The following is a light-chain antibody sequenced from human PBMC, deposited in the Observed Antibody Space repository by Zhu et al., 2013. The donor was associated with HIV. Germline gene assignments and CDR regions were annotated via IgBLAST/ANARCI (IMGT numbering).Light chain of an antibody. Sequence: DIVMTQSPDSLAVSLGERATINCKSSQSVLYSSNNKNYLAWYQQKPGQPPKLLIYWASTRESGVPDRFSGSGSGTDFTLTISSLQVEDVAVYYCQQYYSTPYSFGQGTKLEIK. CDR3: QQYYSTPYS. J-gene: IGKJ2*03. CDR2: WAS. CDR1: QSVLYSSNNKNY. V-gene: IGKV4-1*01.